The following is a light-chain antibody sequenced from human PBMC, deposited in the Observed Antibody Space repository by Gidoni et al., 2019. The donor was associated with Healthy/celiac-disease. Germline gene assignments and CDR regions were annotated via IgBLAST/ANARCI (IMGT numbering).Light chain of an antibody. CDR1: AFTKQY. CDR3: QSADSSGTYLVV. V-gene: IGLV3-25*03. J-gene: IGLJ2*01. CDR2: KDS. Sequence: SYELTPPPSVSVSPGQTARINCSGDAFTKQYAYWYQQKPCQAPVLVIYKDSERPSGIPERFSVSSSGTTVTLTISGVDAEDAADYYCQSADSSGTYLVVFGGGTKLTVL.